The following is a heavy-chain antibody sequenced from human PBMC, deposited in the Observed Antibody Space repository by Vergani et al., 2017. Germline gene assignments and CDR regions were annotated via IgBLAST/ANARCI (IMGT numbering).Heavy chain of an antibody. Sequence: EVQLVESGGGLVQPGGSLRLSCAASGFTFSSYSMYWVRQAPGKGLEWVSYISSSSSTIYYADSVKGRFTISRDNAKNSLYLQMNSLRAEDTAVYYCARDEAGRDFDWAYYYYYYGMDVWGQ. J-gene: IGHJ6*02. D-gene: IGHD3-9*01. CDR3: ARDEAGRDFDWAYYYYYYGMDV. V-gene: IGHV3-48*01. CDR2: ISSSSSTI. CDR1: GFTFSSYS.